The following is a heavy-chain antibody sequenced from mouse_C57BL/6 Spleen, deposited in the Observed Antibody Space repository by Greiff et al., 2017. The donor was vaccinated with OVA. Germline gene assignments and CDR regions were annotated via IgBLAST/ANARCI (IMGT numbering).Heavy chain of an antibody. V-gene: IGHV5-17*01. CDR2: ISSGSSTI. D-gene: IGHD4-1*01. CDR3: AAGYYFDY. Sequence: LKQSGGGLVKPGGSLKLSCAASGFTFSDYGMHWVRQAPEKGLEWVAYISSGSSTIYYADTVKGRFTISRDNAKNTLFLQMTSLRSEDTAMYYCAAGYYFDYWGQGTTLTVSS. J-gene: IGHJ2*01. CDR1: GFTFSDYG.